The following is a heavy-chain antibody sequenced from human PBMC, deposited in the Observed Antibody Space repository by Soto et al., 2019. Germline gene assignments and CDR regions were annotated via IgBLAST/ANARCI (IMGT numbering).Heavy chain of an antibody. CDR1: GGSLGTYY. CDR2: IYYRGNT. J-gene: IGHJ4*02. Sequence: SETLSLTCTVSGGSLGTYYWSWIRQPPGKGLEWIGYIYYRGNTDYNPSLKSRVTISLDTPKNQFSLKLSSVTAADTAVYYCARHHDSWGQGTLVTVSS. V-gene: IGHV4-59*08. CDR3: ARHHDS.